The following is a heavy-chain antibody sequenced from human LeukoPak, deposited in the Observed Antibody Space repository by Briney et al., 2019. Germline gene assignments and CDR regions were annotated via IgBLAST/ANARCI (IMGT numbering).Heavy chain of an antibody. CDR3: AKDGEYYYDSSGYYNY. CDR1: GFSFKSYA. Sequence: GGSLRLSCAASGFSFKSYAMNWVRQAPGKGLEWVSSISESGDSTHYADSVKGRFTISRDNAKNTLYLQMNSLRAEDTAVYYCAKDGEYYYDSSGYYNYWGQGTLVTVSS. CDR2: ISESGDST. V-gene: IGHV3-23*01. J-gene: IGHJ4*02. D-gene: IGHD3-22*01.